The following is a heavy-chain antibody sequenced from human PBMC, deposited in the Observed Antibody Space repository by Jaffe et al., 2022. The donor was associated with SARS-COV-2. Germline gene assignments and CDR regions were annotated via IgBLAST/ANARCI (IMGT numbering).Heavy chain of an antibody. Sequence: EVQLVESGGGLVKPGGSLRLSCTGSGFTFSSYNINWVRQAPGKGLEWVSSITSSSTYIYYADSVKGRFIISRDNAKRSLFLQMNSLRAEDTAVYYCARTPIEYTSGPYYFDFWGQGTLVTISS. D-gene: IGHD6-19*01. CDR3: ARTPIEYTSGPYYFDF. CDR2: ITSSSTYI. CDR1: GFTFSSYN. V-gene: IGHV3-21*01. J-gene: IGHJ4*02.